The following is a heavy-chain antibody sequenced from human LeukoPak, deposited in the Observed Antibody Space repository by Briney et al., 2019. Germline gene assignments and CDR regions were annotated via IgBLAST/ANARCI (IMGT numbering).Heavy chain of an antibody. Sequence: GGSLSLSCAASGFTFSNYAMHWVRQAPGKGLEWVAVISYDGSSNYYADSVKGRFTISRDSSKNTLYLQMNSLRPEDTAVYYCAGDHGAAGGRLEYFQHWGQGTLVTVSS. V-gene: IGHV3-30-3*01. CDR2: ISYDGSSN. J-gene: IGHJ1*01. D-gene: IGHD6-13*01. CDR1: GFTFSNYA. CDR3: AGDHGAAGGRLEYFQH.